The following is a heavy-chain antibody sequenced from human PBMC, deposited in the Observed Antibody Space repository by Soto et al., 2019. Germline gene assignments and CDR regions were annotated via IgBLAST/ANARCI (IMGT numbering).Heavy chain of an antibody. CDR1: GFTFSAYE. Sequence: EVQVVESGGGLVQPGGSLRLSCVGSGFTFSAYEMNWIRQAPGRGLERVSYLSRGGYTIEYADSVNGRFTVSRDDATNSHYLQMNSLRAEDTAVYFCATRFPYRGFDYWGQGTLVTVSS. J-gene: IGHJ4*02. CDR2: LSRGGYTI. V-gene: IGHV3-48*03. D-gene: IGHD1-26*01. CDR3: ATRFPYRGFDY.